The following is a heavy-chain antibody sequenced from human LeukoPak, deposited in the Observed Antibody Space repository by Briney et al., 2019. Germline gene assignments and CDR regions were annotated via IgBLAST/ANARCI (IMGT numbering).Heavy chain of an antibody. V-gene: IGHV1-24*01. CDR1: GYTLTELS. CDR2: FDPEDGET. J-gene: IGHJ4*02. D-gene: IGHD6-19*01. Sequence: ASVKVSCKFSGYTLTELSMHWVRLAPGKGLEWMGGFDPEDGETIYAQKFQGRVTMTEDTSTDTAYMELSSLRSEDTAVYYCATGTAWLYYFDYWGQGTLVTVSS. CDR3: ATGTAWLYYFDY.